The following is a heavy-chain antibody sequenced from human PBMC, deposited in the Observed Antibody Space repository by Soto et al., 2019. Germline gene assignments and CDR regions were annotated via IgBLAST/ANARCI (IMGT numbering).Heavy chain of an antibody. D-gene: IGHD6-19*01. CDR1: GGSISSYY. V-gene: IGHV4-4*07. J-gene: IGHJ5*02. CDR3: ARDWKQWLSPPYNWFDP. Sequence: SETLSLTCTVSGGSISSYYWSWIRQPAGKGLEWIGRIYTSGSTNYNPSLKSRVTMSVDTSKNQFSLKLSSVTAADTAVYYCARDWKQWLSPPYNWFDPWGQGTLVTVSS. CDR2: IYTSGST.